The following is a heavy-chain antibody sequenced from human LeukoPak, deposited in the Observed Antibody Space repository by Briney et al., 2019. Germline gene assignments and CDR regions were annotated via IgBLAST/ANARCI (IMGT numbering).Heavy chain of an antibody. CDR1: GYSFTSYW. V-gene: IGHV5-51*01. CDR2: IYPGDSDT. CDR3: ARQGAVAGSSYYYYYYMDV. J-gene: IGHJ6*03. D-gene: IGHD6-19*01. Sequence: GESLKISCKGSGYSFTSYWIGWVRQMPGKGLEWMGIIYPGDSDTRYSPSFQGQVTISADKSISTAYLQWSSLKASDTAMYYCARQGAVAGSSYYYYYYMDVWGKGTTVTASS.